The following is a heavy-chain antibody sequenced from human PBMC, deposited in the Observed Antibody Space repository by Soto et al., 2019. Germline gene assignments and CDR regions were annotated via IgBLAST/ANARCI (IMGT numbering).Heavy chain of an antibody. CDR2: INPNSGGT. Sequence: ASVKVSCKASGYTFTEYYVHWVRQAPGQGLEWMAWINPNSGGTKNALKFQGRVTMTRDTSISTVYMEVSRLRSDDTAVYYCSRTISFDWSISSSLDYCAQGTLVTVSS. CDR3: SRTISFDWSISSSLDY. V-gene: IGHV1-2*02. D-gene: IGHD3-9*01. CDR1: GYTFTEYY. J-gene: IGHJ4*01.